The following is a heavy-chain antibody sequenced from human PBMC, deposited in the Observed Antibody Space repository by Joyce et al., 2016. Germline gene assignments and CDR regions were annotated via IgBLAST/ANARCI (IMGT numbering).Heavy chain of an antibody. CDR1: GYKFISHW. CDR3: ARRGAILGWFDP. CDR2: IFPGDSDT. J-gene: IGHJ5*02. Sequence: EVQLVQSGAEVKKAGESLKLSCKGSGYKFISHWIAWVRQRPGQGLEWRGTIFPGDSDTKYSPSFEGHVTISADRYIDTVYLQWNNLQTSDTAIYYCARRGAILGWFDPWGQGTRVTVSS. V-gene: IGHV5-51*01. D-gene: IGHD3-16*01.